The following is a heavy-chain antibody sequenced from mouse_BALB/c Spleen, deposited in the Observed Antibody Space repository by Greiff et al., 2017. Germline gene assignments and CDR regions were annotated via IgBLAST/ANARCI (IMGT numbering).Heavy chain of an antibody. J-gene: IGHJ4*01. Sequence: QVQLQQPGAELVKPGASVKMSCKASGYTFTSYWMHWVKQRPGQGLEWIGVIDPSDSYTSYNQKFKGKATLTVDTSSSTAYMQLSSLTSEDSAVYYCTRYLYYGSSYAMDYWGQGTSVTVSS. CDR3: TRYLYYGSSYAMDY. CDR1: GYTFTSYW. V-gene: IGHV1S127*01. D-gene: IGHD1-1*01. CDR2: IDPSDSYT.